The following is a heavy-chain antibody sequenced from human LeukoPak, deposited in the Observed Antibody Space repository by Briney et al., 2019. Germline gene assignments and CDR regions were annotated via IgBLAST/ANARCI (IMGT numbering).Heavy chain of an antibody. V-gene: IGHV1-2*02. D-gene: IGHD4-17*01. CDR3: ASGHYGDYGDY. CDR1: GYTFTGYY. CDR2: INHNSGGT. Sequence: ASVKVSCKASGYTFTGYYMHWVRQAPGQGLEWMGWINHNSGGTNYAQKFQGRVTMTRDTSISTAYMELSRLRSDDTAVYYCASGHYGDYGDYWGQGTLVTVSS. J-gene: IGHJ4*02.